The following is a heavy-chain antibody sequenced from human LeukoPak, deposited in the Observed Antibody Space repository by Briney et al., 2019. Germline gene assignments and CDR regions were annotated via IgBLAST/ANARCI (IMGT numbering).Heavy chain of an antibody. V-gene: IGHV3-74*01. Sequence: GGSLRLSCAVSGFTFSSYWVHWVRQAPGKGLVWVSRINSDGSTTNYADSVKGRFTISRDNAKNTLYLQMNSLRAEDTAVYYCVRGYSGTYRADYWGQGTLVTVSS. CDR3: VRGYSGTYRADY. J-gene: IGHJ4*02. CDR1: GFTFSSYW. CDR2: INSDGSTT. D-gene: IGHD1-26*01.